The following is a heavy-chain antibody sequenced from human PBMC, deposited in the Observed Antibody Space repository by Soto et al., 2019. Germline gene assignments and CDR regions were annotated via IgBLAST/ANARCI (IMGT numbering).Heavy chain of an antibody. CDR1: GGSISSGGYY. CDR2: IYYSGST. J-gene: IGHJ6*02. Sequence: SETLSLTCSVSGGSISSGGYYWSWIRQHPGKGLEWIGYIYYSGSTYYNPSLKSRVTISVDTSKNQFSLKLSSVTAADTAVYYCARGGLGYGMDVWGQGTTVTVSS. CDR3: ARGGLGYGMDV. D-gene: IGHD6-6*01. V-gene: IGHV4-31*03.